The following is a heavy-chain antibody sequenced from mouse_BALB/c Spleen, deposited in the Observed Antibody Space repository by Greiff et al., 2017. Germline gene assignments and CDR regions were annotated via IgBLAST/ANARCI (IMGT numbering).Heavy chain of an antibody. CDR1: GFTFSDYY. CDR3: ARDPYDYDEGYAMDY. D-gene: IGHD2-4*01. J-gene: IGHJ4*01. CDR2: ISDGGSYT. Sequence: EVKLVESGGGLVKPGGSLKLSCAASGFTFSDYYMYWVRQTPEKRLEWVATISDGGSYTYYPDSVKGRFTISRDNAKNNLYLQMSSLKSEDTAMYYCARDPYDYDEGYAMDYWGQGTSVTVPS. V-gene: IGHV5-4*02.